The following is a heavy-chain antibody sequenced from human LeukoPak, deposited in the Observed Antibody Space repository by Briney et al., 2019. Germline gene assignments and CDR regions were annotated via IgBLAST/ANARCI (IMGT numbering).Heavy chain of an antibody. D-gene: IGHD3-10*01. CDR3: ARGVRRPGSGSYSIRYFDF. Sequence: GGSLRLSCAASGFTFSSYDMHWVRQVTGEGLEWVSSIGTAGDTYFPGSVKGRFTISRENAKNSLYLQMNSLRAGDTAVYYCARGVRRPGSGSYSIRYFDFWGQGTLVTVSS. V-gene: IGHV3-13*01. CDR1: GFTFSSYD. J-gene: IGHJ4*02. CDR2: IGTAGDT.